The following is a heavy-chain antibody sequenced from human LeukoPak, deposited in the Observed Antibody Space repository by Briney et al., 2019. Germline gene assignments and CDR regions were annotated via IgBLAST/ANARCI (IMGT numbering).Heavy chain of an antibody. Sequence: GGSLRLSCAASGFTLSSFPMSWVRQAPGKGLEWVSSISRSGDSSYYADSVKGRFTISRDNSKNTLYLQMNNLRADDMAVYFCAKSARITIFGMIRDWGQGTLVTVSS. CDR3: AKSARITIFGMIRD. CDR2: ISRSGDSS. D-gene: IGHD3-3*01. V-gene: IGHV3-23*01. CDR1: GFTLSSFP. J-gene: IGHJ4*02.